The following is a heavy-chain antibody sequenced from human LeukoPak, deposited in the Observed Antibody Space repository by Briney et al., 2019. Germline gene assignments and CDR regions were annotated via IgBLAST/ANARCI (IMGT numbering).Heavy chain of an antibody. CDR1: GGSFSGYY. J-gene: IGHJ6*02. CDR2: IYYSGST. V-gene: IGHV4-59*01. CDR3: ARGPYYDFWSGYYPFYYYYGMDV. Sequence: SEALSLTCAVYGGSFSGYYWSWIRQPPGKGLEWIGYIYYSGSTNYNPSLKSRVTISVDTSKNQFSLKLSSVTAADTAVYYCARGPYYDFWSGYYPFYYYYGMDVWGQGTTVTVSS. D-gene: IGHD3-3*01.